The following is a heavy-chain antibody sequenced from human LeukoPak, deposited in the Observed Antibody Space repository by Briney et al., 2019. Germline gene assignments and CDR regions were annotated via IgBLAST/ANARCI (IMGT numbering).Heavy chain of an antibody. Sequence: GGSLRLSCAASGFTFSSYSMNWVRQAPGKGLEWVSSISSSSSYIYYADSVKGRFTISRDNAKNSLYLQMNSLRAEDTAVYYCARDLLDYYDSSGYFGFDYWGQGTLVTVSS. CDR3: ARDLLDYYDSSGYFGFDY. CDR1: GFTFSSYS. V-gene: IGHV3-21*01. J-gene: IGHJ4*02. D-gene: IGHD3-22*01. CDR2: ISSSSSYI.